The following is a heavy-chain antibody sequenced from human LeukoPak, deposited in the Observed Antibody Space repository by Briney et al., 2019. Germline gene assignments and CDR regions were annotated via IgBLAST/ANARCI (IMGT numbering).Heavy chain of an antibody. D-gene: IGHD1/OR15-1a*01. CDR3: ARGTATTAGIDY. J-gene: IGHJ4*02. V-gene: IGHV3-74*01. Sequence: GGSLRLSCTASGFAFSSYWMFWVRPAPGKGLVWVSQINTDGASTTYGDPAKGRFTTSRDNAKNTLFLQMNSLRVEDTAVYYCARGTATTAGIDYWGQGTLVTVSS. CDR1: GFAFSSYW. CDR2: INTDGAST.